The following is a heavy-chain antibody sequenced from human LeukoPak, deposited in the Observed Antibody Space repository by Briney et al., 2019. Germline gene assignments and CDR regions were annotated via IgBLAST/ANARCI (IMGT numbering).Heavy chain of an antibody. V-gene: IGHV3-53*01. Sequence: GGSLRLSRAASGFTVSSIHMVWVRQAPGKGLEWVSVTYTGGNSYYADSVKGRFTISRDNSKNTLYLQMNSLRAEDTAVYYCARALGGIDDYWGQGTLVTVSS. D-gene: IGHD1-26*01. CDR2: TYTGGNS. J-gene: IGHJ4*02. CDR3: ARALGGIDDY. CDR1: GFTVSSIH.